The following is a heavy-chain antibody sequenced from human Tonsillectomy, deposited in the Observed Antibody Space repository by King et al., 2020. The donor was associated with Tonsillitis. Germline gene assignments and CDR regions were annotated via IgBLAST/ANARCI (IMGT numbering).Heavy chain of an antibody. CDR1: GFTFVVLA. V-gene: IGHV3-9*01. D-gene: IGHD6-6*01. CDR2: ISWIGGTL. Sequence: VQLVESGGGLVQPGRSLKLSFEAPGFTFVVLAMPWVRQAPGKGREGASGISWIGGTLGFADSVKGRFTISRDNAKNSLYLEMNSLRAEDTALYYCAKDRGKYSSSSGFDYWGQGTLVTVSS. J-gene: IGHJ4*02. CDR3: AKDRGKYSSSSGFDY.